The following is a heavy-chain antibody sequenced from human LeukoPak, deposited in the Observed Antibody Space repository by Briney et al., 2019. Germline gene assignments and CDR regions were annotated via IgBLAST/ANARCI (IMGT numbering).Heavy chain of an antibody. D-gene: IGHD3-9*01. Sequence: GGSLRLSCAASGFTFSSYGMHWVRQAPGKGLEWVAVISYDGSNKYYADSVKGRFTISRDNSKNTLYLQMNSLRAEDTAVYYCARNYDILTGYHYYFDYWGQGTLVTVSS. CDR2: ISYDGSNK. J-gene: IGHJ4*02. CDR3: ARNYDILTGYHYYFDY. CDR1: GFTFSSYG. V-gene: IGHV3-30*03.